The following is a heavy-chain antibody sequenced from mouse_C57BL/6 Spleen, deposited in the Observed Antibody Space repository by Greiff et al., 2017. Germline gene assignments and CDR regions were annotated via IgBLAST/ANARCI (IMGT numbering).Heavy chain of an antibody. J-gene: IGHJ2*01. CDR1: GYSFTSYY. V-gene: IGHV1-66*01. CDR2: IYPGSGNT. CDR3: ARTSHFSYFDY. Sequence: VKVVESGPELVKPGASVKISCKASGYSFTSYYIHWVKQRPGQGLEWIGWIYPGSGNTKYNEKFKGKATLTADTSSSTAYMQLSSLTSEDSAVYYCARTSHFSYFDYWGQGTTLTVSS.